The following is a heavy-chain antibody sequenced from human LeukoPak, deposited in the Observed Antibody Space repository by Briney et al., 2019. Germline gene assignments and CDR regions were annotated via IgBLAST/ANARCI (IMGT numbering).Heavy chain of an antibody. CDR3: AKGVMATLFDP. CDR1: GGSISSYY. D-gene: IGHD5-24*01. Sequence: SETLSLTCTVSGGSISSYYWSCIRQPPGKGLEWIGYIYYSGSTNYNPSLKRRVTISVDTSKNHFSLKLSSVTAADTAVYYCAKGVMATLFDPWGQGTLVTVSS. V-gene: IGHV4-59*01. CDR2: IYYSGST. J-gene: IGHJ5*02.